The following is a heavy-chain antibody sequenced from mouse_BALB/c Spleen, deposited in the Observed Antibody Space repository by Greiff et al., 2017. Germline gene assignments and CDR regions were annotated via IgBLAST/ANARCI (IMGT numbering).Heavy chain of an antibody. Sequence: VQLQESGAELAKPGASVKMSCKASGYTFTSYWMHWVKQRPGQGLEWIGYINPSTAYTEYNQKFKDKATLTADKSSSTAYMQLSSLTSEDSAVYYCARERSFAYWGQGTLVTVSA. J-gene: IGHJ3*01. CDR3: ARERSFAY. CDR1: GYTFTSYW. CDR2: INPSTAYT. V-gene: IGHV1-7*01.